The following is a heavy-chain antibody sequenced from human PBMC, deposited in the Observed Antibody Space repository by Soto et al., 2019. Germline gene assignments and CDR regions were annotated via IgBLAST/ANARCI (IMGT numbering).Heavy chain of an antibody. CDR3: ARDGKYCSSTSCYFDY. CDR1: GFTFSSYG. V-gene: IGHV3-33*01. D-gene: IGHD2-2*01. CDR2: IWYDGSNK. Sequence: AGGSLRLSCAASGFTFSSYGMHRVRQAPGKGLEWVAVIWYDGSNKYYADSVKGRFTISRDNSKNTLYLQMNSLRAEDTAVYYCARDGKYCSSTSCYFDYWGQGTLVTVSS. J-gene: IGHJ4*02.